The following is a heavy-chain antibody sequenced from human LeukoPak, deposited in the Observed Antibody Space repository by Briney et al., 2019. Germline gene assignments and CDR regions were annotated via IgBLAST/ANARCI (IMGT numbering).Heavy chain of an antibody. D-gene: IGHD6-13*01. Sequence: GGTLRLSCAAPGFTFSSYGMSWVRQAPGKGLEWVSGISGSGGSTYYADSVKGRFTISRDNSKNTLYLQMNSLRAEDTAVYYCAKRGQLVLTMNYYYYYYMDVWGKGTTVTISS. CDR1: GFTFSSYG. CDR3: AKRGQLVLTMNYYYYYYMDV. V-gene: IGHV3-23*01. J-gene: IGHJ6*03. CDR2: ISGSGGST.